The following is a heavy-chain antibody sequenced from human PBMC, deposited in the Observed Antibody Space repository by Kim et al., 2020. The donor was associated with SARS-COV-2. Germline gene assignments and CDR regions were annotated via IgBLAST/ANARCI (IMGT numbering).Heavy chain of an antibody. CDR1: GGSFSGSY. V-gene: IGHV4-34*01. CDR2: INHSGST. CDR3: ARLVGATGGGYYYYYGMDV. J-gene: IGHJ6*02. D-gene: IGHD1-26*01. Sequence: SETLSLTCAVYGGSFSGSYWSWIRQPPGKGLEWIGEINHSGSTNYNPSLKSRVTISVDTSKNQFSLTLSSVTAADTAVYYCARLVGATGGGYYYYYGMDVGGQGTTVTVSS.